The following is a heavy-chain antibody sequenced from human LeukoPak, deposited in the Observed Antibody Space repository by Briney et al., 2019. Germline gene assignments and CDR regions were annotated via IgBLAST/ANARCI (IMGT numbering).Heavy chain of an antibody. V-gene: IGHV4-39*01. D-gene: IGHD1-26*01. J-gene: IGHJ4*02. CDR3: ARHVRGSYQGGLDY. Sequence: SETLSLTCTVSGGSISSSSYYWGWIRQPPGKGLEWIGSIYYSGSTYYNPSLKSRVTISVDTSKNQFSLKLSSVTAADTAVYCCARHVRGSYQGGLDYWGQGTLVTVSS. CDR2: IYYSGST. CDR1: GGSISSSSYY.